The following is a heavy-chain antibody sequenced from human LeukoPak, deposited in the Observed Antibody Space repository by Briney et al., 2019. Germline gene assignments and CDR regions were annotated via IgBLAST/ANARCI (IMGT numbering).Heavy chain of an antibody. CDR3: ARGSIAVAGGDAFDI. V-gene: IGHV1-18*01. D-gene: IGHD6-19*01. J-gene: IGHJ3*02. CDR2: ISAYNGNT. Sequence: GASVKVSCKTSGYTFTSYGISWVRQAPGQGLEWMGWISAYNGNTYYAQKLQGRVTMTTDTSTSTAYMELRSLRSDDTAVYYCARGSIAVAGGDAFDIWGQGTMVTVSS. CDR1: GYTFTSYG.